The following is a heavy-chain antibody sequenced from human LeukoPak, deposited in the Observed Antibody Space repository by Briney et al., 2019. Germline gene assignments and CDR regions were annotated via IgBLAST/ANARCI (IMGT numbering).Heavy chain of an antibody. V-gene: IGHV4-59*12. CDR3: ARDQSSASYTYYYYYMDV. Sequence: SETLSLTCTVSDFTIAGYSWSWVRQPPGKGLEWIGYIYYSGDTNYHPSVQSRVTVSVDTSKNQFSLKLSSVTAADTAVYYCARDQSSASYTYYYYYMDVWGKGTTVTVSS. D-gene: IGHD1-26*01. CDR2: IYYSGDT. J-gene: IGHJ6*03. CDR1: DFTIAGYS.